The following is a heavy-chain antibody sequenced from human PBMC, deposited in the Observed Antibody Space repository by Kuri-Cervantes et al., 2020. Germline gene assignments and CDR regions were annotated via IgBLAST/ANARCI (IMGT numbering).Heavy chain of an antibody. D-gene: IGHD6-19*01. J-gene: IGHJ4*02. Sequence: ASVKVSCKASGYTFTGYYMHWVRQAPGQGLEWMGWINPNSGGTNYARKFQGWVTITRDMSTSTAYMELSSLRSEDTAVYYCAADGYSSGWYGYWGQGTLVTVSS. CDR2: INPNSGGT. CDR1: GYTFTGYY. CDR3: AADGYSSGWYGY. V-gene: IGHV1-2*04.